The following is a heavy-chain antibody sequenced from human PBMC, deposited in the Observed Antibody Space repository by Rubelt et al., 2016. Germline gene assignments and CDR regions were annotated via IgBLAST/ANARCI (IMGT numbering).Heavy chain of an antibody. CDR3: ARDRIRIAARQGWYFDL. J-gene: IGHJ2*01. Sequence: QVQLVQSGAEVKKPGASVKVSCKASGYTFTSYGISWVRQAPGQGLEWMGWISAYNGNTHYAQKGQGRGTMTRDTSTSTAYMELRSLRSDDTAVYYCARDRIRIAARQGWYFDLWGRGTLVTVSS. CDR1: GYTFTSYG. CDR2: ISAYNGNT. V-gene: IGHV1-18*01. D-gene: IGHD6-6*01.